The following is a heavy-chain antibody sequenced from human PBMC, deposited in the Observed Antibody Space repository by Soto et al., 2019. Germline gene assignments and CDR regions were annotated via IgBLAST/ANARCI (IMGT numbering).Heavy chain of an antibody. CDR2: FIPIFGTA. J-gene: IGHJ4*02. CDR3: AKEGTCSSYQNYYDY. CDR1: GGTFRSYA. Sequence: QVQLVQAGAEVKKPGSSVKVSCKDSGGTFRSYAISWVRQAPGQGLEWMGGFIPIFGTASYAQQFQARVTIPAAESRSTGYMERSSLRSEDPAEYYWAKEGTCSSYQNYYDYWGQGTLVPVSS. D-gene: IGHD6-6*01. V-gene: IGHV1-69*01.